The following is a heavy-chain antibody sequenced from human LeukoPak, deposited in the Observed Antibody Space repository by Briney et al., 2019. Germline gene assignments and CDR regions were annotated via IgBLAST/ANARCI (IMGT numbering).Heavy chain of an antibody. CDR2: IYHSGST. Sequence: PSGTLSLTCAVSGGSISSSNWWSWVRQPPGKGLEWIGEIYHSGSTNYNPSLKSRVTISVDKSKNQFSLKLSSVTAADTAVYYCARELLWFGELPWFDPWGQGTLVTVSS. CDR1: GGSISSSNW. J-gene: IGHJ5*02. CDR3: ARELLWFGELPWFDP. D-gene: IGHD3-10*01. V-gene: IGHV4-4*02.